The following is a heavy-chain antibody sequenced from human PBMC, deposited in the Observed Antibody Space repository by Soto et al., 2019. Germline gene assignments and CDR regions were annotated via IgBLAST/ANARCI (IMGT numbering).Heavy chain of an antibody. J-gene: IGHJ4*02. CDR1: AFTFRNYW. CDR2: IKEDGSEK. CDR3: ARASSSTSGALDY. D-gene: IGHD2-2*01. Sequence: EVQLVESGGGLVQPGGSLSLSCAASAFTFRNYWMSWVRQAPGKGLECVAKIKEDGSEKYYVDSVKGRFTISRDNAKNSVYLQMSSLTVEDTAMYYCARASSSTSGALDYWGQGTLVTVSS. V-gene: IGHV3-7*04.